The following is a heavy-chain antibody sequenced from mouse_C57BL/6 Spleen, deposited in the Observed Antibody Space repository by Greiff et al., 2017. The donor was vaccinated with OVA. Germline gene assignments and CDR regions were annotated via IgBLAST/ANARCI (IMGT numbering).Heavy chain of an antibody. CDR2: INYDGSST. Sequence: EVKLQESEGGLVQPGSSMKLSCTASGFTFSDYYMAWVRQVPEKGLEWVANINYDGSSTYYLDSLKSRFIISRDNAKNILYLQMSSLKSEDTATYYCARGLYYGSSYGYVDVWGTGTTVTVSS. D-gene: IGHD1-1*01. V-gene: IGHV5-16*01. CDR3: ARGLYYGSSYGYVDV. J-gene: IGHJ1*03. CDR1: GFTFSDYY.